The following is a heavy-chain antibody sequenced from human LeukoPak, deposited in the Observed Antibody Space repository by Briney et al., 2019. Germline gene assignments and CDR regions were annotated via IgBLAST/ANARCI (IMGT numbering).Heavy chain of an antibody. CDR1: GYTFTPLY. CDR2: NNPNSGGT. D-gene: IGHD1-14*01. CDR3: ARSKVYPNDY. J-gene: IGHJ4*02. V-gene: IGHV1-2*02. Sequence: ASVKLSCKAAGYTFTPLYMHWVRQAPGQGLEWMGWNNPNSGGTNYAQKFQGRVTMTRDTSISTVYMELSRLRSDDTAVYYCARSKVYPNDYWGQGTLVTVSS.